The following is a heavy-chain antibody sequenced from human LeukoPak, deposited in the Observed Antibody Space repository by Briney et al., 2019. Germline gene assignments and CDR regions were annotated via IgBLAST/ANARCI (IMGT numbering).Heavy chain of an antibody. CDR1: GGSFSGYY. CDR3: ARSPFPRGEFDY. J-gene: IGHJ4*02. D-gene: IGHD3-16*01. CDR2: INHSGST. V-gene: IGHV4-34*01. Sequence: SETLSLTCAVYGGSFSGYYWSWIRQPPGKGLEWIGEINHSGSTNYNPSLKGRVTISVDTSKNQFSLKLSSVTAADTAVYYCARSPFPRGEFDYWGQGTLVTVSS.